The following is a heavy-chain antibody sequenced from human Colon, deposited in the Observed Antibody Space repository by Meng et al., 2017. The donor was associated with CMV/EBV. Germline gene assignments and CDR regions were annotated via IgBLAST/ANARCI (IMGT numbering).Heavy chain of an antibody. D-gene: IGHD2-2*01. V-gene: IGHV4-59*01. J-gene: IGHJ4*02. CDR3: ARDYALRRFDY. CDR1: GGSLSSFY. CDR2: FYPSGII. Sequence: SETLSLTCTLSGGSLSSFYWSWVRQSPGTGLEWIGHFYPSGIINYNPSLKSRATISVDMARNQLSLKLTSVTAADTAIYYCARDYALRRFDYWGQGTLVTVSS.